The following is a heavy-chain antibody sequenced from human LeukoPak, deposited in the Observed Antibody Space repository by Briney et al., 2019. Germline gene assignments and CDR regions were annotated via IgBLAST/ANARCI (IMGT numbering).Heavy chain of an antibody. CDR3: AKMDYDFWSGSFDK. D-gene: IGHD3-3*01. J-gene: IGHJ4*02. V-gene: IGHV3-23*01. Sequence: PGGSLRLSCAASGFTFSSYAMSWVRQTPGEGLEWVSGISGSGGSTYYSDSVKGRFTISRDNSQNTLYLEMNSLRAEDTAVYYCAKMDYDFWSGSFDKWGQGTLVTVSS. CDR2: ISGSGGST. CDR1: GFTFSSYA.